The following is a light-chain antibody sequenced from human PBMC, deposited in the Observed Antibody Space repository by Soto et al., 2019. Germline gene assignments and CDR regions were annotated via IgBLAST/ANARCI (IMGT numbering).Light chain of an antibody. CDR1: SSNIGINY. CDR2: SNN. J-gene: IGLJ1*01. CDR3: AAWDDSLSGYV. V-gene: IGLV1-47*01. Sequence: QAVLTQPPSASGTPGQRVTISCSGSSSNIGINYVYWYQQLPGTAPKLLIYSNNQRPSGVPDRFSGSKSGTSASLAISGLRSEDEADYYCAAWDDSLSGYVFGTVTQLTVL.